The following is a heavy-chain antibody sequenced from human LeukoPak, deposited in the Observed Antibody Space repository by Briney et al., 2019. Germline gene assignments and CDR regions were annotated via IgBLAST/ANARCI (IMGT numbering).Heavy chain of an antibody. D-gene: IGHD1-1*01. Sequence: GGSLRLSCAASGFTFSSYAMHWVRQAPGKGLEWVAVISYDGSNKYYADSVKGRFTISRDNAKNTLYLQMNSLRAEDTAVYYCARERKYDSNFDYWGQGILVTVSS. CDR1: GFTFSSYA. J-gene: IGHJ4*02. CDR3: ARERKYDSNFDY. V-gene: IGHV3-30*04. CDR2: ISYDGSNK.